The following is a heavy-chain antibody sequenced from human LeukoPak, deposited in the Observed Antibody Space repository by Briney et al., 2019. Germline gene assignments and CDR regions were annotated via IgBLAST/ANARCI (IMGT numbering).Heavy chain of an antibody. V-gene: IGHV3-74*01. Sequence: PGGSLRLSCAASGFTFSNYWMHWVRQAPVKGLVWVSRIKGDGSYTNYADSVKGRFTISRDNAKNTLYLQMNSLRAEDTAVYYCARDGDAYNFDYWGQGALVTVSS. J-gene: IGHJ4*02. CDR3: ARDGDAYNFDY. CDR1: GFTFSNYW. CDR2: IKGDGSYT. D-gene: IGHD5-24*01.